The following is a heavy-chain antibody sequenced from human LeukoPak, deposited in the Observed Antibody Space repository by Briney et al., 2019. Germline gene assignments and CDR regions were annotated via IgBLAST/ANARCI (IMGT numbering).Heavy chain of an antibody. D-gene: IGHD6-19*01. Sequence: GGSLRLSCAASGFTFSGSAMHRVRQASGKGLGWVGRIRSKANSYATAYAASVKGRFTISRDDSKNTAYLQMNSLKTEDTAVYYCTRELSGCGQGTLVTVSS. CDR3: TRELSG. CDR1: GFTFSGSA. CDR2: IRSKANSYAT. V-gene: IGHV3-73*01. J-gene: IGHJ4*02.